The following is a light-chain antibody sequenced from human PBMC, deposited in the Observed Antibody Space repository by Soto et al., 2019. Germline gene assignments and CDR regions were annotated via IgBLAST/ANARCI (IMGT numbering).Light chain of an antibody. CDR1: NSDVGRYKF. V-gene: IGLV2-8*01. CDR3: SSYAGSKMGV. Sequence: QSALTQPPSASGSPGQSLTISCTGTNSDVGRYKFVSWYQQHPGKAPKLIIYEVTQRPSGVPDRFSASKSGNTASLTVSGLQAEDEGDYYCSSYAGSKMGVFGTGTKVTVL. J-gene: IGLJ1*01. CDR2: EVT.